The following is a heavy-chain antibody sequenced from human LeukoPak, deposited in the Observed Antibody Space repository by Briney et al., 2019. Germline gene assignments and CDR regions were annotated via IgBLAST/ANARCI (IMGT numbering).Heavy chain of an antibody. Sequence: ASVKVSCKASGYTFTSYGISWVRQAPGQGLEWMGWISAYNGNTNYAQKLQGRVTMTTDTSTSTAYMELRSLRSDDTAVYYCARERNSGSFGYGFDYWGQGTLVTVSS. CDR2: ISAYNGNT. CDR3: ARERNSGSFGYGFDY. V-gene: IGHV1-18*01. J-gene: IGHJ4*02. D-gene: IGHD1-26*01. CDR1: GYTFTSYG.